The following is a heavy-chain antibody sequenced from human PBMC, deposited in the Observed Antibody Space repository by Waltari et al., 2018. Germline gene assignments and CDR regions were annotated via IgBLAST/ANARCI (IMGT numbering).Heavy chain of an antibody. Sequence: EEQLVESGGGLVQPGGSLRLSCEGPGFTFRNYWMSWVRQAPGKGLEWVANIRRDGSQANYVDSVKGRFTISRDNAKKSLYLQMNSPRAEDTGVYYCARESTASNEGVWGQGTLVTVSS. CDR1: GFTFRNYW. CDR2: IRRDGSQA. D-gene: IGHD4-17*01. CDR3: ARESTASNEGV. V-gene: IGHV3-7*01. J-gene: IGHJ4*02.